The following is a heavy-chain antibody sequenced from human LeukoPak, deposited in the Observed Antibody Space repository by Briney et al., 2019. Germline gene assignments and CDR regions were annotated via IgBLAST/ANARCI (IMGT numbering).Heavy chain of an antibody. D-gene: IGHD4/OR15-4a*01. CDR3: ARDPPGAGAYLDY. V-gene: IGHV4-59*01. CDR2: IYYSGST. CDR1: GGSISGYY. J-gene: IGHJ4*02. Sequence: PSETLSLTCTVSGGSISGYYWSWIRQPPGKELEYIGYIYYSGSTNYNPSFKSRVTISADTSKNQFSLKLSSVTAADTAVYYCARDPPGAGAYLDYWGQGTLVTVSS.